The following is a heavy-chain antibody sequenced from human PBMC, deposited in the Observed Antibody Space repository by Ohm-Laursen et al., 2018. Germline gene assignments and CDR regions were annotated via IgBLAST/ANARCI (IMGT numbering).Heavy chain of an antibody. CDR3: ASYDPWSGFSFHS. V-gene: IGHV3-9*01. CDR2: ISWNSRTV. D-gene: IGHD3-3*01. Sequence: SLRLSCTASGFTFDDYVMYWVRQPPGKGLEWVSGISWNSRTVAYAESVKGRFTISRDNANNTLYLQMNSLRAEDTAVYYCASYDPWSGFSFHSWGQGTLVTVSS. J-gene: IGHJ4*02. CDR1: GFTFDDYV.